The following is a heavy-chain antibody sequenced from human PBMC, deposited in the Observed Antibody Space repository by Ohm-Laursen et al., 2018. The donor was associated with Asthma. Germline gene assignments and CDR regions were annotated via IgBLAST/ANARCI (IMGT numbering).Heavy chain of an antibody. V-gene: IGHV3-21*01. CDR3: ARSGYYGSGSYCDY. J-gene: IGHJ4*02. CDR2: ISSSSTYI. Sequence: GSLRLSCAASGFTFSSYSMNWVRQAPGRGLEWVSSISSSSTYIYYADSVKGRFTLSRDNAKNSLYLQMNSLRDEDTAVYYCARSGYYGSGSYCDYWGQGTLVTVSS. D-gene: IGHD3-10*01. CDR1: GFTFSSYS.